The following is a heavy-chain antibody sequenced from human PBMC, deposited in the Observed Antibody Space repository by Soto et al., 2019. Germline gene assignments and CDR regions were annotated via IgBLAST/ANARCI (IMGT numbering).Heavy chain of an antibody. V-gene: IGHV4-39*01. Sequence: QLLESVPGLVKPSETLSLTCTVSGGSISSSSYFWVWIRQPPGKGREWCGSIYYSGSTFYNPSLKSRVTISVDTSKNQFALKPSSVTAADTAVYYCATFYGDYVSYWGQGTLVTFSS. CDR3: ATFYGDYVSY. CDR1: GGSISSSSYF. D-gene: IGHD4-17*01. J-gene: IGHJ4*02. CDR2: IYYSGST.